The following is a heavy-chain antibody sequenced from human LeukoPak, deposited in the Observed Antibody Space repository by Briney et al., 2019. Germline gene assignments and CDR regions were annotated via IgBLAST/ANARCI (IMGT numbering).Heavy chain of an antibody. J-gene: IGHJ4*02. D-gene: IGHD1-26*01. CDR1: GGSVSSGSYY. CDR3: ARGRPYSGGYHLDY. Sequence: TSSETLSLTCTVSGGSVSSGSYYWSWIRQPPGKGLEWIGYIYYSGSTNYNPSLKSRVTMSVDTSKNQFFLKLNSVTAADTALYYCARGRPYSGGYHLDYWGQGILVTVSA. CDR2: IYYSGST. V-gene: IGHV4-61*01.